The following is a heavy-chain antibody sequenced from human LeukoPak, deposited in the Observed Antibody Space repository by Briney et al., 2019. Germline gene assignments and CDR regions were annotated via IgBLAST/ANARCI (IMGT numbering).Heavy chain of an antibody. D-gene: IGHD2/OR15-2a*01. CDR3: ASFLAGYFDY. J-gene: IGHJ4*02. CDR2: IHGNVDRT. V-gene: IGHV3-23*01. CDR1: GFTFSTYA. Sequence: GGSLRLSCAASGFTFSTYAFSWVRQAPGKGLDWVSGIHGNVDRTFYADSVKGRFTISRDNSKNTLYLQMNSLGGDDTAIYYCASFLAGYFDYWGQGTLVTVSS.